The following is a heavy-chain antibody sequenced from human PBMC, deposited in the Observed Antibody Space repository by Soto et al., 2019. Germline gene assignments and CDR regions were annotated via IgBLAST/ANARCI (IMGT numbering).Heavy chain of an antibody. J-gene: IGHJ4*02. V-gene: IGHV4-31*03. Sequence: QVQLQESGPGLVKPSQTLSLTCTVSGGSISTGGYYWTWIRQHPGKGLEWIGYIYYSGSTYYIPSLKRRVTMSVDTSKNLFSRQLSSVTAADTAVYYCARGVSVTVFDNWGQGTLVTVSS. CDR1: GGSISTGGYY. CDR2: IYYSGST. CDR3: ARGVSVTVFDN. D-gene: IGHD4-17*01.